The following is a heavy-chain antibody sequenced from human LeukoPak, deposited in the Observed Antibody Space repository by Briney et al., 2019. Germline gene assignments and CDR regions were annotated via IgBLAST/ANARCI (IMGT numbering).Heavy chain of an antibody. CDR3: ARDPSAVVAATYFDY. CDR2: ISYDGSNK. D-gene: IGHD2-15*01. J-gene: IGHJ4*02. Sequence: PGGSLRLSCAASGFTVSSNYMSWVRQAPGKGLEWVAVISYDGSNKYYADSVKGRFTISRDNAKNSLYLQMNSLRAEDTAVYYCARDPSAVVAATYFDYWGQGTLVTVSS. V-gene: IGHV3-30-3*01. CDR1: GFTVSSNY.